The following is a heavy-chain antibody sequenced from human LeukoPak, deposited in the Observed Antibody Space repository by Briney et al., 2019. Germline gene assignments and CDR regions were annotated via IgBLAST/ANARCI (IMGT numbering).Heavy chain of an antibody. Sequence: GASVKVSCKASGYTFTGYYMHWVRQAPGQGLEWMGWINPNSGGTNYAQKLQGRVTMTTDTSTSTAYMELRSLRSDDTAVYYCARGRADYGDYGRGQGDAFDIWGQGTMVTVSS. J-gene: IGHJ3*02. V-gene: IGHV1-2*02. CDR2: INPNSGGT. D-gene: IGHD4-17*01. CDR3: ARGRADYGDYGRGQGDAFDI. CDR1: GYTFTGYY.